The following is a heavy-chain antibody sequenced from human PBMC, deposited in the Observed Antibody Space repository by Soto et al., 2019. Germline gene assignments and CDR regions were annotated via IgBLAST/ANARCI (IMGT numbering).Heavy chain of an antibody. CDR3: ARGGGPYVWFNEF. Sequence: SVKVSCKDSGGLFSSFAISWVRQAPGQGLEWMGGIIPVFGTTNYAQKFQGRVTITADESTNAAYMELSSLTSDDTAMYYCARGGGPYVWFNEFWGQGTQVTVSS. J-gene: IGHJ4*02. V-gene: IGHV1-69*13. CDR2: IIPVFGTT. CDR1: GGLFSSFA. D-gene: IGHD3-16*01.